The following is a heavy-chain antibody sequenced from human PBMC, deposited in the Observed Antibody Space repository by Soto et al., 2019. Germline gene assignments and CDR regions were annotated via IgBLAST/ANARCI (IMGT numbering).Heavy chain of an antibody. J-gene: IGHJ6*02. CDR3: AREGYRVRGGYYYYGMDV. V-gene: IGHV1-2*02. CDR2: INPNSGGT. Sequence: SLKVYCKTSGYSYTVYYMDWVRQTPGQGLEWMGWINPNSGGTNYAQKFQGRVTMTRDTSISTAYMELSRLRSDDTAVYYCAREGYRVRGGYYYYGMDVWGQGTTVTVFS. D-gene: IGHD1-1*01. CDR1: GYSYTVYY.